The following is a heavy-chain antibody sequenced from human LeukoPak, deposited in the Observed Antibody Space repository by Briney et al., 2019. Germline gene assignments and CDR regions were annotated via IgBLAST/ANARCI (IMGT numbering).Heavy chain of an antibody. J-gene: IGHJ4*02. CDR1: GGTFNSYG. V-gene: IGHV1-69*10. CDR3: VRDVFLGAVAGRRGDS. CDR2: MIPLLGTE. Sequence: ASVKVSCKAPGGTFNSYGISWVQQAPGQGLEWMGAMIPLLGTENYAQKFQGRVSITADKSTTTAYMELSSLISDDTAVYYCVRDVFLGAVAGRRGDSWGQGTLVTVSS. D-gene: IGHD6-19*01.